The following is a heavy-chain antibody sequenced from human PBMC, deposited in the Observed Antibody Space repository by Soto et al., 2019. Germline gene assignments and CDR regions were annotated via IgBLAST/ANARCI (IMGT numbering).Heavy chain of an antibody. Sequence: GGSLRLSCAASGFTFSSYAMSWVRQAPGKGLEWVSAISGSGGSTYYADAVKGRFTISRDNSKNTLYLQMNSLRAEDTAVYYCAKLRSELLWFGKLYNWFDPWGQGTLVTVSS. CDR1: GFTFSSYA. CDR2: ISGSGGST. CDR3: AKLRSELLWFGKLYNWFDP. D-gene: IGHD3-10*01. V-gene: IGHV3-23*01. J-gene: IGHJ5*02.